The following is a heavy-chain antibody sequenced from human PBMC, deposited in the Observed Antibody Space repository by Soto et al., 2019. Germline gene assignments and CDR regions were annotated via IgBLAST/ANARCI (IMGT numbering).Heavy chain of an antibody. CDR3: TRDIGGKGAY. CDR1: GFTFSSYW. CDR2: IDEYGNTI. Sequence: EVQLVESGGGLVQPGGSLRLSCATSGFTFSSYWMHWVRQVPGKGLLWVSRIDEYGNTINYADSVRGRFTISRDNARNALYLEMNSLSAEDTALYYCTRDIGGKGAYWGPGTLVTVSS. J-gene: IGHJ4*02. V-gene: IGHV3-74*01. D-gene: IGHD3-10*01.